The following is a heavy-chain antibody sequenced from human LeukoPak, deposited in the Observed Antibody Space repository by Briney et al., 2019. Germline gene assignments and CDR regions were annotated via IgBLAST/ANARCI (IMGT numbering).Heavy chain of an antibody. CDR3: ARDYIGQYDFWSGHKSDRTNWFDP. V-gene: IGHV4-4*02. D-gene: IGHD3-3*01. CDR2: IYRSGST. Sequence: PSETLSLTCAVSRGSISSNTWWSWVRQPPGKGLEWIGEIYRSGSTHYNPSLKSRVTISVDTSKNQFSLKLSSVTAADTAVYYCARDYIGQYDFWSGHKSDRTNWFDPWGQGTLVTVSS. J-gene: IGHJ5*02. CDR1: RGSISSNTW.